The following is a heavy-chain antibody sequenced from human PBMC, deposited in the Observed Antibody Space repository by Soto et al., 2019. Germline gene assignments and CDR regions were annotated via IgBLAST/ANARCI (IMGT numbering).Heavy chain of an antibody. Sequence: QVQLVQSGAEVKKPGSSVKVSCKASGGTFSTYTITWVRQAPGQGLEWMGRIIPIIGIINNAQKFQGRVTITADKFTGTAYMELTRLRSDDTAVSYCAGDPDSHYNDSHASSYPWGQGTLVTVSS. CDR1: GGTFSTYT. D-gene: IGHD3-22*01. V-gene: IGHV1-69*08. J-gene: IGHJ5*02. CDR2: IIPIIGII. CDR3: AGDPDSHYNDSHASSYP.